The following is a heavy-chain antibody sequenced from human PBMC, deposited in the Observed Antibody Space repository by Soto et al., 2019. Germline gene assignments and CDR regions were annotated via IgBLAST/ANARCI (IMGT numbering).Heavy chain of an antibody. Sequence: SSETLSLTCAVSGGSISSYYWSWIRQPPGKGLEWIGYIYYSGSTNYNPSLKSRVTISVDTSKNQFSLKLSSVTAADTAVYYCAKAKNYGLFDYWGQGTLVTVSS. CDR1: GGSISSYY. V-gene: IGHV4-59*01. J-gene: IGHJ4*02. CDR3: AKAKNYGLFDY. D-gene: IGHD1-7*01. CDR2: IYYSGST.